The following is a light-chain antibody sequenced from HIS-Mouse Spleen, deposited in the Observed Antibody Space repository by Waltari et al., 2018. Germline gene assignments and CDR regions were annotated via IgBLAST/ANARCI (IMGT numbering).Light chain of an antibody. CDR1: ALPTQY. J-gene: IGLJ2*01. CDR2: EDS. V-gene: IGLV3-10*01. Sequence: SYELTPPPSVSVSPGQTARITCSGDALPTQYAYWYQQKSGQAPVPVIYEDSKRPSGIPERFSGSSSGTMATLTISGAQVEDEADYYCYSTDSSGNHRVFGGGTKLTVL. CDR3: YSTDSSGNHRV.